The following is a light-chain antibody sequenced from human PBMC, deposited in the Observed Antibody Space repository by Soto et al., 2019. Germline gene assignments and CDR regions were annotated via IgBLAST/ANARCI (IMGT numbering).Light chain of an antibody. V-gene: IGLV2-14*01. CDR2: EVS. J-gene: IGLJ2*01. CDR3: TSYTSSSSVV. CDR1: GSDIGGYNY. Sequence: QSALTQPASVSGSPGQSITISCTGTGSDIGGYNYVSWYQQHPGKAPKVMIYEVSNRPSGVSNRFSASKSGNTASLTISGLQAKDEADYYCTSYTSSSSVVFGGGTKVTVL.